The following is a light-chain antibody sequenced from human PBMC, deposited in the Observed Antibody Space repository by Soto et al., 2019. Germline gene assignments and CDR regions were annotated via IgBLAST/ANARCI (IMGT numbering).Light chain of an antibody. Sequence: DIVLTQSPLSLPVTPGEPASISCRSSQSLLQSNGYTYLDWYLQKPGQSPQLLIYLTSIRASGVPDRFSGSEAGTDFTLKISRVEAEDVGVYYCMQALETPYTFGQGTRLEIK. CDR3: MQALETPYT. CDR1: QSLLQSNGYTY. CDR2: LTS. V-gene: IGKV2-28*01. J-gene: IGKJ5*01.